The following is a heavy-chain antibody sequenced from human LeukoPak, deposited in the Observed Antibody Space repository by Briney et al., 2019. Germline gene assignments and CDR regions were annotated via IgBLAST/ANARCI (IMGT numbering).Heavy chain of an antibody. V-gene: IGHV1-69*04. CDR2: IIPILGIA. J-gene: IGHJ4*02. CDR1: SYTFIRYG. CDR3: ARVAAADY. D-gene: IGHD6-13*01. Sequence: ASVKVSCKASSYTFIRYGISWVRQAPGQGLEWMGRIIPILGIANYAQKFQGRVTITADKSTSTAYMELSSLRSEDTAVYYCARVAAADYWGQGTLVTVSS.